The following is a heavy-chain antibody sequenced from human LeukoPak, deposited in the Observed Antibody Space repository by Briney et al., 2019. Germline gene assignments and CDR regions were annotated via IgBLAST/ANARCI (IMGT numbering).Heavy chain of an antibody. J-gene: IGHJ3*02. D-gene: IGHD3-22*01. V-gene: IGHV1-18*01. CDR1: GYTFTSYG. CDR3: ARDLLRDYYDSSGYRLSGAFDI. Sequence: ASVKVSCKASGYTFTSYGISWVRQAPGQGLEWMGWISAYTGNTNYAQKLQGRVTMTTDTSTSTAYMELRSLRSDDTAVYYCARDLLRDYYDSSGYRLSGAFDIWGQGTMVTVSS. CDR2: ISAYTGNT.